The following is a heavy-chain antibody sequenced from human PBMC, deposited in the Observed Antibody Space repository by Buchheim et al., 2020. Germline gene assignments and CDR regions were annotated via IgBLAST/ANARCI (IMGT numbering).Heavy chain of an antibody. CDR2: VSWNSGVI. CDR3: AKALYGDYGGGFDC. Sequence: EVQLVESGGALVQPGRSLRLSCAASGFSFGDYAIHWVRQAPGKGLEWVSGVSWNSGVIEYADSVRGRFTVSRDNAKTSLYLEMDRLRPEDTALYYCAKALYGDYGGGFDCWGQGT. CDR1: GFSFGDYA. J-gene: IGHJ4*02. D-gene: IGHD4-17*01. V-gene: IGHV3-9*01.